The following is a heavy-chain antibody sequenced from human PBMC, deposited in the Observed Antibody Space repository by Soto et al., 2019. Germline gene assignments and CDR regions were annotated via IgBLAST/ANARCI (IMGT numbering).Heavy chain of an antibody. Sequence: QVQLQESGPGLVKPSQTLSLTCTVSGGSISSGGYYWSWIRQHPGKGLEWIGYIYYSGSTYYNPYLKSRVTISVDTSKNPFSLKLSSVTAADTAVYYCARGITMVRGVIFSPYFDYWGQGTLVTVSS. CDR1: GGSISSGGYY. J-gene: IGHJ4*02. CDR2: IYYSGST. V-gene: IGHV4-31*03. D-gene: IGHD3-10*01. CDR3: ARGITMVRGVIFSPYFDY.